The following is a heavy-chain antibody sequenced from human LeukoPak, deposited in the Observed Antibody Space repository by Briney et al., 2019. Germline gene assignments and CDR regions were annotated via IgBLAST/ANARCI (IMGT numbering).Heavy chain of an antibody. CDR1: GDSVTTYY. Sequence: SETLSLTCTVSGDSVTTYYWSWIRQPPGKGLEWLGYVYYSGSATYNPSLKSRVTISVDTSKNQFSLRLSSVTAADTAVYYCARGGSNWSNDYYHGVDVWGQGTTVTVSS. J-gene: IGHJ6*02. CDR3: ARGGSNWSNDYYHGVDV. V-gene: IGHV4-59*02. CDR2: VYYSGSA. D-gene: IGHD4-11*01.